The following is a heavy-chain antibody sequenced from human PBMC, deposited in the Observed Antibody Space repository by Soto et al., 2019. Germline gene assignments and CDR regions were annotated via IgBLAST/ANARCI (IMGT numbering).Heavy chain of an antibody. D-gene: IGHD3-22*01. Sequence: SETLSLTCTVSGGSVSSGSYYWSWIRQPPGKGLEWIGYIYYSGSTNYNPSLKSRVTISVDTSKNQFSLKLSSVTAADTAVYYCARDQYYDSSGYYSLDTFDIWGQGTMVTVSS. J-gene: IGHJ3*02. CDR2: IYYSGST. CDR1: GGSVSSGSYY. CDR3: ARDQYYDSSGYYSLDTFDI. V-gene: IGHV4-61*01.